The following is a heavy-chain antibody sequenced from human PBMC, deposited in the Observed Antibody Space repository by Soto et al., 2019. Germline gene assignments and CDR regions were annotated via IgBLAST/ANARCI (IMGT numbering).Heavy chain of an antibody. J-gene: IGHJ5*02. CDR3: GRSCFLWFGELAPHNGFAP. D-gene: IGHD3-10*01. CDR2: ISGSGGTI. Sequence: GGSLRLSCAASGFTFSSYAMSWVRQAPGKGLEWVSAISGSGGTIYYADSVKGRFTISRDNAKNSLYLQMNSLRAEDTAVYYYGRSCFLWFGELAPHNGFAPWGQETL. V-gene: IGHV3-23*01. CDR1: GFTFSSYA.